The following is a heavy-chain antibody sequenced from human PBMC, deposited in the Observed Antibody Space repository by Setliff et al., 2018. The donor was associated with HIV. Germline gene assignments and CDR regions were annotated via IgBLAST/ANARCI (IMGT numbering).Heavy chain of an antibody. Sequence: KPSETLSLTCAVYGGSLSGYYWRWIRQPPGKGLEWIGDVSHTGSTNYNPSLKSRITISADTPKNQFSLKLSSATAADTAVYYCAREGTYSGTYWVRRVASFDIWGQGTMVTVSS. CDR1: GGSLSGYY. CDR2: VSHTGST. V-gene: IGHV4-34*01. D-gene: IGHD1-26*01. J-gene: IGHJ3*02. CDR3: AREGTYSGTYWVRRVASFDI.